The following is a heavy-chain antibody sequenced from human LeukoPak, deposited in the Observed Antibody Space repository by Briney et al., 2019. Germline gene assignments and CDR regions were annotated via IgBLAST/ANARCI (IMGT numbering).Heavy chain of an antibody. CDR1: GITFSSYP. Sequence: GGSLRLSCTASGITFSSYPMTWVRQAPGKGLEWVSTITTEGVGTYYADSVKGRFAISRDNARSTLYLQMNSLRAEDTALYYCATRLGGEYWGQGTLVTVSP. CDR3: ATRLGGEY. V-gene: IGHV3-23*01. D-gene: IGHD3-9*01. CDR2: ITTEGVGT. J-gene: IGHJ4*02.